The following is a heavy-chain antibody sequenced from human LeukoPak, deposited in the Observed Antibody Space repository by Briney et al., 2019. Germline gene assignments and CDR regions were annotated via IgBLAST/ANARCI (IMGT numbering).Heavy chain of an antibody. J-gene: IGHJ6*03. CDR2: ILGNGKST. CDR3: GTPQSPSRGFYMDA. V-gene: IGHV3-23*01. Sequence: GGSLRLSCAASGSTFSNYAMNWVRQAPGKGLEWVAAILGNGKSTYYTDSVKGRFTISRDNSKNTLYLQMHTLRVEDTAVYYCGTPQSPSRGFYMDAWGKGTTVTVSS. CDR1: GSTFSNYA.